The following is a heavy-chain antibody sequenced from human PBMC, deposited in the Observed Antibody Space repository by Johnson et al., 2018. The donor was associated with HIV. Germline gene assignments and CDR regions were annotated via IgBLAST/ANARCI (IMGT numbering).Heavy chain of an antibody. Sequence: QVQLVESGGGVVQPGRSLRLSCAASGFTFSSYAMHWVRQAPGKGLEWVALISFDGSNKYYADSVKGRFPIPRGNANNSLYLQMNRLGAGDTAVYYCARACPGRCVFDIWGQGTMVTVSS. D-gene: IGHD2-8*01. V-gene: IGHV3-30-3*01. CDR3: ARACPGRCVFDI. J-gene: IGHJ3*02. CDR1: GFTFSSYA. CDR2: ISFDGSNK.